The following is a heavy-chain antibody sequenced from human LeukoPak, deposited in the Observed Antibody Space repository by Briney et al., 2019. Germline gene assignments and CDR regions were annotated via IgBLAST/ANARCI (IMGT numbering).Heavy chain of an antibody. CDR1: GGSIISYY. Sequence: SETLSLTCSVSGGSIISYYWSWIGQPPGRGLEWIGYIYHTGTTNYNPSLKSRVTISVNTSTNQLSLRLNSVTAADTAVYYCAGGSGWCSSSTCYSFDYWGQGSLVTVSS. D-gene: IGHD2-2*01. CDR2: IYHTGTT. J-gene: IGHJ4*02. V-gene: IGHV4-59*01. CDR3: AGGSGWCSSSTCYSFDY.